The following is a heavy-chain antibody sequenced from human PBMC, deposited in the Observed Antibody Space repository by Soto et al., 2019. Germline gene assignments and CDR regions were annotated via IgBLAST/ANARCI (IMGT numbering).Heavy chain of an antibody. CDR2: LAWDGGSI. Sequence: EVQLVESGGGLVQPGRSLRLSCAGSGFTFDAYPMHWVRQAPGKGLEWVAGLAWDGGSIEYVDSVEGRFTISRDNGKNSLYLQMSSLRDEDTALYYRVRDDAFDLWGQGTQVTVSS. J-gene: IGHJ3*01. V-gene: IGHV3-9*01. CDR1: GFTFDAYP. CDR3: VRDDAFDL.